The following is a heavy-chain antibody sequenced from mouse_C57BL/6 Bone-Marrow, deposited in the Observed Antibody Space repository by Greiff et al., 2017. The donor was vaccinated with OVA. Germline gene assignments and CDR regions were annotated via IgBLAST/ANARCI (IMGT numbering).Heavy chain of an antibody. CDR3: ASSYYGRAMDY. CDR2: IDPANGTT. CDR1: GFNIKNTY. V-gene: IGHV14-3*01. D-gene: IGHD2-10*01. J-gene: IGHJ4*01. Sequence: VQLQQSVAELVRPWASVKLSCTASGFNIKNTYMPWVKQRPEQGLEWIGRIDPANGTTKYAPKFQGKATITADTSSNTAYLQLSSLTSEDTAIYYCASSYYGRAMDYWGQGTSVTVSS.